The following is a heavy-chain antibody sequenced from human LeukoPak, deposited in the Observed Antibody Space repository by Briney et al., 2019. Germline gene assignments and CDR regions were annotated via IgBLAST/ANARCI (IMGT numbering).Heavy chain of an antibody. J-gene: IGHJ6*04. Sequence: GGSLRLSCATSGFILSSYGMHWVRQAPGKGLEWVAFIRYDASDKYYADSVKGRFTISRDNSKNTLYLQMNSLRAEDTAVYYCAREWNYYGSGIMDVWGKGTTVTVSS. D-gene: IGHD3-10*01. V-gene: IGHV3-30*02. CDR3: AREWNYYGSGIMDV. CDR2: IRYDASDK. CDR1: GFILSSYG.